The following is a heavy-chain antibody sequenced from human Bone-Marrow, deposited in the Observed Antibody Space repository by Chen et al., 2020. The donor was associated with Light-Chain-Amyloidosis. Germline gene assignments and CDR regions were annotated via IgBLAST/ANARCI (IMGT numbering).Heavy chain of an antibody. CDR3: ARDFKEDDSSGYYIPDAFDI. J-gene: IGHJ3*02. Sequence: EVQLVESGGGLVKPGGSVRLSCAASGFTFSSYSMNWVRQAPGKGLEWVSSISSSSSYIYYADSVKGRFTISRDNAKNSLYLQMNSLRAEDTAVYYCARDFKEDDSSGYYIPDAFDIWGQGTMVTVSS. V-gene: IGHV3-21*01. CDR2: ISSSSSYI. CDR1: GFTFSSYS. D-gene: IGHD3-22*01.